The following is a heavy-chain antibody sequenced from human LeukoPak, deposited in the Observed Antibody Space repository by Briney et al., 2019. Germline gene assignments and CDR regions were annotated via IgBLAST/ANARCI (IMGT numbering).Heavy chain of an antibody. D-gene: IGHD6-6*01. CDR2: IKADGGEK. Sequence: GGSLRLSCAASGFTFSSYSMNWVRQAPGKGLEWVAKIKADGGEKDHVASVKGRFTISRDNAKSSLYLQMNSLRVEDTAVYYCARGGAARPDFWGQGTLVTVSS. CDR3: ARGGAARPDF. J-gene: IGHJ4*02. V-gene: IGHV3-7*01. CDR1: GFTFSSYS.